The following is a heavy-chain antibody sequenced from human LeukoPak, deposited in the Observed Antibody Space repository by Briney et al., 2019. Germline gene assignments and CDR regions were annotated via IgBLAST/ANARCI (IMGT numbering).Heavy chain of an antibody. J-gene: IGHJ3*02. V-gene: IGHV4-59*01. Sequence: SETLSLTCTVPGGSISSYYWSWIRQPPGKGLEWIGYIYYRGSTNYNPSLKSRVTISVDTSKNQFSLKLSSVTAADTAVYYCARAASIRAFDIWGQGTMVTVSS. CDR1: GGSISSYY. CDR2: IYYRGST. CDR3: ARAASIRAFDI.